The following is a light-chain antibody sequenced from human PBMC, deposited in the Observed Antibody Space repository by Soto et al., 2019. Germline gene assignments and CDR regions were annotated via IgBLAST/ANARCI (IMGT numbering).Light chain of an antibody. Sequence: QSALTQPPSASGSLGQSVTISCTGSSSDVGGYNYVSWHQQHPGKAPKVMIYEVTNRPPGVPDRFSGSKSGNTASLTVSGLQAEDEADYYCSSFAGGGNPVLLGGGTKVTVL. CDR2: EVT. V-gene: IGLV2-8*01. CDR1: SSDVGGYNY. J-gene: IGLJ2*01. CDR3: SSFAGGGNPVL.